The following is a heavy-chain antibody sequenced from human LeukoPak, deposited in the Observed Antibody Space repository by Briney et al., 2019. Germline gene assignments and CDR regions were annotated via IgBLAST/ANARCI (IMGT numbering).Heavy chain of an antibody. V-gene: IGHV4-4*07. CDR1: GNSFGEYY. CDR3: ARLAIGTNYFDY. CDR2: IYTSGST. D-gene: IGHD5-24*01. J-gene: IGHJ4*02. Sequence: PSETLSLTCTVSGNSFGEYYWSWIWQPAGKGLEWIGRIYTSGSTTYNPSLKSRVTMSVDTSKNQFSLKLSSVTAADTAVYYCARLAIGTNYFDYWGQGTLVTVSS.